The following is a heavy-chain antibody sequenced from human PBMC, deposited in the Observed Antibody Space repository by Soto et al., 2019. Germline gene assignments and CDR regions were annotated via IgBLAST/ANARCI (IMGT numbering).Heavy chain of an antibody. Sequence: ASVKVSCKASGYTFTTYALHWVRQAPGQRPEWMGWINPASGHTKYSKKFQDRVTITRDTSASTGYMELSSLRSEDTAVYYCGRSVVGATGEILYNAMDVWGQGTTVTLSS. V-gene: IGHV1-3*01. D-gene: IGHD1-26*01. CDR2: INPASGHT. CDR1: GYTFTTYA. J-gene: IGHJ6*02. CDR3: GRSVVGATGEILYNAMDV.